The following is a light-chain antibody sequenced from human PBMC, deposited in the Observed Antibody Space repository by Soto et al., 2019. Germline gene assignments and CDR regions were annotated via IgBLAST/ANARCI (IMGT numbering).Light chain of an antibody. J-gene: IGKJ4*01. CDR1: QGISSY. V-gene: IGKV1-9*01. CDR2: AAS. CDR3: QQLNSYPLT. Sequence: DIQLTQSPSFLSASVGDRVPITCRASQGISSYLAWYQQKPEKAPKLLIYAASTLQSGVPSRFSGSGSGTEFTLKISSLQPEDFATYYRQQLNSYPLTFGGGTKVEIK.